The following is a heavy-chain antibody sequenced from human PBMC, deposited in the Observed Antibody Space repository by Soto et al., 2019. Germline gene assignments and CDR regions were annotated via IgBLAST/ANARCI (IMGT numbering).Heavy chain of an antibody. J-gene: IGHJ3*02. CDR3: AADGLTYENGVYYFDGFET. V-gene: IGHV1-58*01. Sequence: ASVKVSCKASGLTFRDSAVPRVRPRRGHRLEWIGWIVGGSGNTNSAQDFQGRVTISRDMTTNTVFMDLSSLRSEDSAVYFCAADGLTYENGVYYFDGFETWGQGTMVTVSS. CDR2: IVGGSGNT. CDR1: GLTFRDSA. D-gene: IGHD2-8*01.